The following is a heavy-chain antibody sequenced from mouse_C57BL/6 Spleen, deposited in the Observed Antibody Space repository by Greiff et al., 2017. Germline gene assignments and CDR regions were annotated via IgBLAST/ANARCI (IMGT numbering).Heavy chain of an antibody. V-gene: IGHV1-82*01. CDR3: ARKDYYVSSYAMDY. CDR2: IYPGDGDT. CDR1: GYAFSSSW. D-gene: IGHD1-1*01. Sequence: QVQLQQSGPELVKPGASVKISCKASGYAFSSSWMNWVKQRPGKGLEWIGRIYPGDGDTNYNGKFKGKATLTADKSSSTAYMQLSSLTSEDSAVYFCARKDYYVSSYAMDYWGQGTSVTVSS. J-gene: IGHJ4*01.